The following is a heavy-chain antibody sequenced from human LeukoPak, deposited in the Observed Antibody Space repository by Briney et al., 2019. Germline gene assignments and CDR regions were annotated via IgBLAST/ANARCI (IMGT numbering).Heavy chain of an antibody. CDR3: ARDHPNYYDSGILVGQLDY. D-gene: IGHD3-10*01. Sequence: PGRSLRLSCAASGFTFSSYGMHWVRQAPGKGLEWVAVIWYDGSNKYYADSVKGRFTISRDNSRNTLYLQMNSLRAEDTAVYYCARDHPNYYDSGILVGQLDYWGQGTLVTVSS. CDR2: IWYDGSNK. J-gene: IGHJ4*02. V-gene: IGHV3-33*01. CDR1: GFTFSSYG.